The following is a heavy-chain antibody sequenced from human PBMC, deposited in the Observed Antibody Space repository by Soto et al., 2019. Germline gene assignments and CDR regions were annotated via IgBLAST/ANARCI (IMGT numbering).Heavy chain of an antibody. CDR2: INPNSGGT. CDR1: GYTFTGYY. J-gene: IGHJ3*02. D-gene: IGHD2-2*01. Sequence: ASVKVSCKASGYTFTGYYMHWVRQAPGQGLEWMGWINPNSGGTNYAQKFQGRVTMTRDTSISTAYMELSRLRSDDPAVYYCARDSSTSYLNDAFDIWGQGTMVTVS. V-gene: IGHV1-2*02. CDR3: ARDSSTSYLNDAFDI.